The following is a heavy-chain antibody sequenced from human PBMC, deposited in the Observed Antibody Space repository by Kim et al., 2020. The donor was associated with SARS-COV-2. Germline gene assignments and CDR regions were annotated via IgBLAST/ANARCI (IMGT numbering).Heavy chain of an antibody. Sequence: GVSLRLSCAASGFTFSSYGMHWVRQAPGKGLEWVAVISYDGSNKYYADSVKGRFTISRDNSKNTLYLQMNSLRAEDTAVYYCAKGEWLSLKGHFDYWGQGTLVTVSS. CDR3: AKGEWLSLKGHFDY. V-gene: IGHV3-30*18. J-gene: IGHJ4*02. D-gene: IGHD3-3*01. CDR2: ISYDGSNK. CDR1: GFTFSSYG.